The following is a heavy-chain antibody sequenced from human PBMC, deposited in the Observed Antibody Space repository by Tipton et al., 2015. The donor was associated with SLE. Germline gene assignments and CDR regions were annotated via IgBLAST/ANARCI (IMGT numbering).Heavy chain of an antibody. V-gene: IGHV4-39*07. CDR2: VSYSEST. Sequence: TLSLTCTVSGGSISSSSYYWGWIRQAPGKGLEWIGSVSYSESTHYNPSLKSRVTISVDTSKNQFSLKLRSVTAADTAVYYCARTWYSRSWYEVAWYFDLWGRGTLVTVSS. CDR3: ARTWYSRSWYEVAWYFDL. CDR1: GGSISSSSYY. D-gene: IGHD6-13*01. J-gene: IGHJ2*01.